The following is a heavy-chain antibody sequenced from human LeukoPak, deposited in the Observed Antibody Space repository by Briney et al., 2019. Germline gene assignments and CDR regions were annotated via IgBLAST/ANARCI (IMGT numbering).Heavy chain of an antibody. CDR2: INSDGSST. V-gene: IGHV3-74*01. Sequence: PGGSLRLSCAASGFTFSSYWMHWVRQAPGKGLVWVSRINSDGSSTRYADSVKGRFTISRDNAKNSLYLQMTSLRAEDTAVYYCARAGFDFSFDYWGQGTLVTVSS. CDR1: GFTFSSYW. CDR3: ARAGFDFSFDY. D-gene: IGHD3-9*01. J-gene: IGHJ4*02.